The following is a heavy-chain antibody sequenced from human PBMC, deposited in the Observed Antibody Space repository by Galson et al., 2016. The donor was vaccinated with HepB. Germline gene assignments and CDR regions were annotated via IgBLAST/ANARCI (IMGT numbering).Heavy chain of an antibody. D-gene: IGHD3-10*01. CDR1: GGSFSGYY. CDR2: INQSGRA. Sequence: SETLSLTCAVYGGSFSGYYWSWIRQPPGKGLEWIADINQSGRANYNPSLKSRVTLSLDTSKNQFSLKVSSVTAADTAVYFCARGVRGVIAIYYYYSMDVWGQGTTVTVS. J-gene: IGHJ6*02. V-gene: IGHV4-34*01. CDR3: ARGVRGVIAIYYYYSMDV.